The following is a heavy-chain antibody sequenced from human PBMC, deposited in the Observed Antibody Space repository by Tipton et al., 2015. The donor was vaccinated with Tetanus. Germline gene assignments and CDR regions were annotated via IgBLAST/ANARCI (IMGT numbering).Heavy chain of an antibody. CDR2: IYYSGST. CDR3: ARHSRYSSGWYPTFDY. D-gene: IGHD6-19*01. CDR1: GGSISGSSYH. Sequence: TLSLTCTVSGGSISGSSYHWGWIRQPPGKGLEWIGSIYYSGSTYYNPSLKSRVTISVDTSKNQFSLKLSSVTAADTAVYYCARHSRYSSGWYPTFDYWGQGTLVTVSS. J-gene: IGHJ4*02. V-gene: IGHV4-39*01.